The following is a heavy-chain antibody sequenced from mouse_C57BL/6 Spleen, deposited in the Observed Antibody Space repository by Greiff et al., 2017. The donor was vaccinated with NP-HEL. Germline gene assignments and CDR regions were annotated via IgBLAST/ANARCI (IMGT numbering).Heavy chain of an antibody. D-gene: IGHD2-2*01. CDR2: IYPGGGYT. Sequence: QVQLQQSGAELVRPGTSVKMSCKASGYTFTNYWIGWAKQRPGHGLEWIGDIYPGGGYTNYNEKFKGKATLTADKSSSTAYMQFSSLTSEDSAIYYCARGRGYDDGRGGGYYAMDYWGQGTSVTVSS. CDR3: ARGRGYDDGRGGGYYAMDY. J-gene: IGHJ4*01. V-gene: IGHV1-63*01. CDR1: GYTFTNYW.